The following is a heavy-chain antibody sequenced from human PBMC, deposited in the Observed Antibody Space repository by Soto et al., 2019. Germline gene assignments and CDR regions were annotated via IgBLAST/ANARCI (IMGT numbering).Heavy chain of an antibody. CDR2: ISWNSDTL. CDR1: GFTFDDYA. CDR3: ARGLYYYTTSGYPNY. V-gene: IGHV3-9*01. Sequence: EVQLVESGGGLVQPGRSLRLSCAASGFTFDDYAMHWVRQAPGKGLEWVTGISWNSDTLGYADSVKGRFTISRDNAKNSLYLQMSSLRPEDTAFYYCARGLYYYTTSGYPNYGGQGTLVTVSS. J-gene: IGHJ4*02. D-gene: IGHD3-22*01.